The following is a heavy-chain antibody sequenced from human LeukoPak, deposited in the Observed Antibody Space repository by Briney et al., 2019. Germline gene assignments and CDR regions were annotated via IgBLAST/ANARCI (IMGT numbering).Heavy chain of an antibody. V-gene: IGHV3-13*01. Sequence: GGSLRLSCAASGFTFSNYDMHWVRQGTGKGLEWVSAIGTAGETYYPGSVKGRFTISRENAKNSSYLQMNSLRAGDTAVYYCARGKLSGDTSGYYAYWGQGTLVTVSS. D-gene: IGHD3-22*01. CDR3: ARGKLSGDTSGYYAY. J-gene: IGHJ4*02. CDR1: GFTFSNYD. CDR2: IGTAGET.